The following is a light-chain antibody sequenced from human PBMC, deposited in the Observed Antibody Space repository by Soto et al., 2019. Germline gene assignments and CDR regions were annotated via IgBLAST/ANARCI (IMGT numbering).Light chain of an antibody. Sequence: DIQMTQSPSFVSASVGDRVTITCRASQAVSTWLDWYQQKPGDAPKLLIYAASTLQSGVPSRFSGSGSGTDFTLTIRSLHPEDFATYYCQQSNSFPRTFGGGTKVEIK. CDR3: QQSNSFPRT. CDR1: QAVSTW. J-gene: IGKJ4*01. V-gene: IGKV1-12*01. CDR2: AAS.